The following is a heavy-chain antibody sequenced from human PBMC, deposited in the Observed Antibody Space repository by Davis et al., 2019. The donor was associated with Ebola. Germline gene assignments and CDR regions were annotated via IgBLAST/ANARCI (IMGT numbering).Heavy chain of an antibody. Sequence: GESLKISCAASGFTFDDYAMHWVRQAPGKGLECVSLISGDGGRTYYADSVKGRFTISRDNSKNSLYLQMNSLGTEDTALYYCGKADCGGDCRVVDYWGQGTLVTVSS. J-gene: IGHJ4*02. V-gene: IGHV3-43*02. CDR2: ISGDGGRT. CDR1: GFTFDDYA. CDR3: GKADCGGDCRVVDY. D-gene: IGHD2-21*02.